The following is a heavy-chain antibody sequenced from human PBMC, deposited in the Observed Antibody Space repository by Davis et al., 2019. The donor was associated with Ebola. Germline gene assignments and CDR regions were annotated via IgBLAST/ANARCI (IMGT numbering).Heavy chain of an antibody. D-gene: IGHD3-22*01. CDR1: GYTFTSYY. V-gene: IGHV1-46*01. CDR2: INPSGGST. Sequence: ASVKVSCKASGYTFTSYYMHWVRQAPGQGLEWMGIINPSGGSTSYAQKFQGRVTMTRDTSTSTVYMELSSLRSEDTAVYYCARALRGYYDSSGLWLFDIWGQGTMVTVSS. J-gene: IGHJ3*02. CDR3: ARALRGYYDSSGLWLFDI.